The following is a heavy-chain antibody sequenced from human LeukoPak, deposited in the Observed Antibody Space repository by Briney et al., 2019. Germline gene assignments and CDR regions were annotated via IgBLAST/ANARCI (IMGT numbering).Heavy chain of an antibody. Sequence: SETLSLTCAVYGGSLSGYYLSWIRQAPGKGLEWIGEIHPSGSTNYSPSLKSRVTISLDTSNNQFSLKLSSVTAADTAMYYCARGTDGYKGGNYWGQGTLVTVSS. CDR3: ARGTDGYKGGNY. D-gene: IGHD5-24*01. CDR1: GGSLSGYY. V-gene: IGHV4-34*01. J-gene: IGHJ4*02. CDR2: IHPSGST.